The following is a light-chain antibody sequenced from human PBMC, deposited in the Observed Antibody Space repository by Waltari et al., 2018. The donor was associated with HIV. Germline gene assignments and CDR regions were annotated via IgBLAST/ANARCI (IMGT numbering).Light chain of an antibody. CDR3: SSYTSSRTWV. V-gene: IGLV2-14*01. CDR2: EVS. J-gene: IGLJ3*02. Sequence: QSALTQPASVSGSPGQSITISCTGTRSDVGGYNYVSWYQHHPGKAPKLVIYEVSNRPSGVSKRFSGFKSANAASLTISGLQAENVGDYYCSSYTSSRTWVFGGGTKLTVL. CDR1: RSDVGGYNY.